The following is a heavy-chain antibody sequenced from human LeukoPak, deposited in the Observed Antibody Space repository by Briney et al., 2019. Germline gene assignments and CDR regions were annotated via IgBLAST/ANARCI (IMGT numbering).Heavy chain of an antibody. Sequence: ASVKVSCKASGGTFSSYAISWVRQAPGQGLEWMGGIIPIFGTANYAQKFQGRVTITTDESTSTAYMELSSLRSEDTAVYYCARAPKYIVGATTGAFDIWGQGTMVTVSS. CDR1: GGTFSSYA. V-gene: IGHV1-69*05. CDR3: ARAPKYIVGATTGAFDI. J-gene: IGHJ3*02. D-gene: IGHD1-26*01. CDR2: IIPIFGTA.